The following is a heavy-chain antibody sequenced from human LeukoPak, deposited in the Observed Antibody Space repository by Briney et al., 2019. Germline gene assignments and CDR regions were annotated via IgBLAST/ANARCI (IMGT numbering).Heavy chain of an antibody. CDR3: ARQSGWRSYFDH. Sequence: PGGSLRLSCAATGFTFSSYAMSWVRQAAGKGLEWVSTISDNGGSTYYAGSVKGRFTISRDNSKNTVYLQMNSLRAEDAAVYYCARQSGWRSYFDHWGQGTLVTVSS. J-gene: IGHJ4*02. D-gene: IGHD6-19*01. V-gene: IGHV3-23*01. CDR1: GFTFSSYA. CDR2: ISDNGGST.